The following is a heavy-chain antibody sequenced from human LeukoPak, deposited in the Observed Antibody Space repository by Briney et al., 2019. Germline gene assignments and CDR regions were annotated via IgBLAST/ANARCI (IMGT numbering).Heavy chain of an antibody. Sequence: PGGSLRLSCAASGFTFDDYSMHWVRQTPGKGLEWVAGITKNSGGMGYADSVEGRFTISRDNAKNSLYLQMNSLRPEDMGFYYCAKSGPVGGGYFDCWGQGTRVTVSS. V-gene: IGHV3-9*03. CDR3: AKSGPVGGGYFDC. CDR2: ITKNSGGM. J-gene: IGHJ4*02. CDR1: GFTFDDYS. D-gene: IGHD3-16*01.